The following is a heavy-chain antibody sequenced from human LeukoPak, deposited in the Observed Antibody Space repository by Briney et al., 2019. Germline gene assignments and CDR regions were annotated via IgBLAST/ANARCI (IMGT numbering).Heavy chain of an antibody. CDR2: IYCSGST. J-gene: IGHJ3*02. Sequence: PSETLSLTCTVSGGSISSGDYYWSWIRQPPGKGLEWIGYIYCSGSTYYNPSLKSRVTISVDTSKNQFSLKLSSVTAADTAVYYCAKSSSWISGAFDIWGQGTMVTVSS. CDR1: GGSISSGDYY. D-gene: IGHD6-13*01. CDR3: AKSSSWISGAFDI. V-gene: IGHV4-30-4*08.